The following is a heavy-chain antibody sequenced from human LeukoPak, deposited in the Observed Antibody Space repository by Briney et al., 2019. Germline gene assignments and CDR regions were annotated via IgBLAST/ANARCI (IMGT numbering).Heavy chain of an antibody. CDR3: ATNYYGSGSYPPGFDY. CDR1: GYTFTSYD. V-gene: IGHV1-18*01. CDR2: ISAYNGNT. Sequence: ASVKVSCKASGYTFTSYDISWVRQAPGQGLEWMGWISAYNGNTNYAQKLQGRVTMTTDTSTSTAYMELRSLRSDDTAVYYCATNYYGSGSYPPGFDYWGQGTLVTVSS. J-gene: IGHJ4*02. D-gene: IGHD3-10*01.